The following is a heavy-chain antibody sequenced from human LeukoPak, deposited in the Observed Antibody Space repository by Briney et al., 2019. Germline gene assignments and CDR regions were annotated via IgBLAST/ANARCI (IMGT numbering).Heavy chain of an antibody. CDR2: IYTSGST. V-gene: IGHV4-4*07. CDR3: ARNGGSGTYYDGSFDY. Sequence: SETLSLTCTVSGGSISSYYWSWIRQSAGKGLEWIGRIYTSGSTNYNPSLKSRVTMSVDTSKNQFSLKLSSVTAADTAVYYCARNGGSGTYYDGSFDYWGQGALGTVSS. CDR1: GGSISSYY. D-gene: IGHD1-26*01. J-gene: IGHJ4*02.